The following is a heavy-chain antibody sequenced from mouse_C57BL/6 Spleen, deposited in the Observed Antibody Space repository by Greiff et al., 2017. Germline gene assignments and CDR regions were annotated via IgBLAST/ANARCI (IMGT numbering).Heavy chain of an antibody. CDR2: ISDGGSYT. Sequence: DVKLVESGGGLVKPGGSLKLSCAASGFTFSSYAMSWVRQTPDKRLGWVATISDGGSYTYYPDNVKGRFTISRDNAKNNLYLQMSHLKAEDTAMYYCARDQGSAWEYFDYWGQGTTLTVSS. D-gene: IGHD4-1*01. CDR3: ARDQGSAWEYFDY. V-gene: IGHV5-4*01. J-gene: IGHJ2*01. CDR1: GFTFSSYA.